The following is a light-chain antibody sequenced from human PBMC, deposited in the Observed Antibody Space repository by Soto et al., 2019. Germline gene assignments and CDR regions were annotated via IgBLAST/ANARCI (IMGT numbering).Light chain of an antibody. CDR2: DVS. CDR1: SSDVGGYNY. V-gene: IGLV2-14*01. CDR3: SSHTSNTDG. Sequence: QSALTQPASVSGSPGQSITISCTGTSSDVGGYNYVSWYQQHPGKAPKVMIYDVSNRPSGVSNRFSGSKSGNTASLTISGLQAEDEADYYCSSHTSNTDGFGTGTKVTVL. J-gene: IGLJ1*01.